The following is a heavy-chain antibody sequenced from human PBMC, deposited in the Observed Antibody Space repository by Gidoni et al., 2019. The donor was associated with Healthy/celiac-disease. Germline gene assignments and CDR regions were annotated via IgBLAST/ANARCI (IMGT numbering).Heavy chain of an antibody. CDR3: TTVEDDFWSGYSDY. CDR1: GFTFSNAW. J-gene: IGHJ4*02. Sequence: EVQLVESGGGLVKPGGSLRLSCAASGFTFSNAWMSWVRQAPGKGLEWVGRIKSKTDGGTTDYAAPVKGRFTISRDDSKNTLYLQMNSLKTEDTAVYYCTTVEDDFWSGYSDYWGQGTLVTVSS. D-gene: IGHD3-3*01. CDR2: IKSKTDGGTT. V-gene: IGHV3-15*01.